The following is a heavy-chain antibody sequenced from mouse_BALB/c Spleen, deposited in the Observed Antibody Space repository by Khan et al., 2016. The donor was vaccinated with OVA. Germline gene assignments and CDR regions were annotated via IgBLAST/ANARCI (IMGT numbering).Heavy chain of an antibody. CDR1: GYTFTTYW. J-gene: IGHJ3*01. V-gene: IGHV1-7*01. Sequence: QVQLQQSGAELAQPGASVKMSCKTSGYTFTTYWIHWVKQRPGQGLEWIGYINPSTGFIEYNQRFKDKAKLTTDKSSSTAYIQLSRLTSEDSAFYYCARRGLYGIFPYWGQGTLVTVSA. CDR2: INPSTGFI. D-gene: IGHD2-1*01. CDR3: ARRGLYGIFPY.